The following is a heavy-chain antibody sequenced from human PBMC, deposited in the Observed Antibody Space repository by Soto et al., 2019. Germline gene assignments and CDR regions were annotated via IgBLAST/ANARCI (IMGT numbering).Heavy chain of an antibody. V-gene: IGHV1-18*01. CDR3: ARDAAVGLFDY. CDR2: INPYNGNT. D-gene: IGHD1-26*01. CDR1: GYTFTSYG. J-gene: IGHJ4*02. Sequence: QVQLVQSGAEVKKPGASVKVSCKASGYTFTSYGISWVRQAPGQGLEWMGWINPYNGNTKYAQKLQGRVTMTTDTATSTAYMELRSMRSDDTAVYYCARDAAVGLFDYWGQGTLVTVSS.